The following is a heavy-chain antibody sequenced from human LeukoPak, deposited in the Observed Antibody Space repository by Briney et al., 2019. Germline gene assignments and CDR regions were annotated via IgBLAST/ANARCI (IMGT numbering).Heavy chain of an antibody. CDR1: GFTFNKDW. Sequence: GGSPRLSCVASGFTFNKDWMSWVRQAPGKGLEWVANIKQDGSERKYVDSVKGRFTISIDNAKNSVYLQLSSLRAEDTAVYFCATGRLTSTSPYIYFNYWGQGTLVTVSS. J-gene: IGHJ4*01. CDR3: ATGRLTSTSPYIYFNY. CDR2: IKQDGSER. V-gene: IGHV3-7*03. D-gene: IGHD1-26*01.